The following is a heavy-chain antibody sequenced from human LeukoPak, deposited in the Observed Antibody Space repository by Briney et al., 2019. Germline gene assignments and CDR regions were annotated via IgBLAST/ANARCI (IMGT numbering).Heavy chain of an antibody. J-gene: IGHJ4*02. CDR1: GFAFSSYA. V-gene: IGHV3-23*01. D-gene: IGHD2-21*01. CDR3: VMVVVNPIFDY. CDR2: ISGSGGST. Sequence: PGGSLRLSCAASGFAFSSYAMSWVRQAPGKGLEWVSAISGSGGSTYYADSVKGRFTISRDNSKNTLYLQMNSLRAEDTAVYYCVMVVVNPIFDYWGQGTLVTVSS.